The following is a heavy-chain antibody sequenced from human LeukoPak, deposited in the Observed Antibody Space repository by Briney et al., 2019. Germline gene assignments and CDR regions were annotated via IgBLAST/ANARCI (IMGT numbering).Heavy chain of an antibody. CDR1: GFTFSKHW. D-gene: IGHD3-22*01. Sequence: GGSLRLSCAASGFTFSKHWMHWVRQAPGKGLVWVSRINSDGSITSYADSVKGRFTISRDNAKNTLYLQMNSLRAEDTAVYSCATEGYYYDSTGYHYFDYWGQGTLVTVSS. CDR2: INSDGSIT. CDR3: ATEGYYYDSTGYHYFDY. J-gene: IGHJ4*02. V-gene: IGHV3-74*01.